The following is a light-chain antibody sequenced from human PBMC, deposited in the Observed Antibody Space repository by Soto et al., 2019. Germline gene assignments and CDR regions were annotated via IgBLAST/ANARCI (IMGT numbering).Light chain of an antibody. CDR2: EGS. V-gene: IGLV2-23*01. CDR1: SSDVGGYNL. CDR3: CSYAGSSTVI. J-gene: IGLJ2*01. Sequence: QLVLTQPASVSGSPGQSITISCTGTSSDVGGYNLVSWYQQHPGKAPKLMIYEGSKRPSGVSNRFSGSKSGNTASLTISGLQAEDEADYYCCSYAGSSTVIFGGGTKLTAL.